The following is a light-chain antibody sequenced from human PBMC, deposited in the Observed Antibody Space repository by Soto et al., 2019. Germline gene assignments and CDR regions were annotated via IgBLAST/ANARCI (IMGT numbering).Light chain of an antibody. CDR2: GAS. J-gene: IGKJ1*01. CDR1: QSVSSN. Sequence: EIVMTQSPATLSVSQGERATLSCRASQSVSSNLAWYQQKPGQAPRLLIYGASTRATGIPARFSGSGSGTEFTLTISSLQSEDFAVYYCQQYNNWLTFGQGTKV. V-gene: IGKV3-15*01. CDR3: QQYNNWLT.